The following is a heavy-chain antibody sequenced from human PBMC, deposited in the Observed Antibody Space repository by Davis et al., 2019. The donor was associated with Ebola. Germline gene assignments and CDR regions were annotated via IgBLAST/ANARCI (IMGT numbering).Heavy chain of an antibody. D-gene: IGHD4-17*01. J-gene: IGHJ4*02. V-gene: IGHV3-73*01. Sequence: GESLKISCAASGFTFSGSAMHWVRQASGKGLEWVGRIRSKANSYATAYAASVKGRFTISRDGSKNTAYLQMNSLKTEDTAVYYCTISTVTSDYWGQGTLVTVSS. CDR1: GFTFSGSA. CDR2: IRSKANSYAT. CDR3: TISTVTSDY.